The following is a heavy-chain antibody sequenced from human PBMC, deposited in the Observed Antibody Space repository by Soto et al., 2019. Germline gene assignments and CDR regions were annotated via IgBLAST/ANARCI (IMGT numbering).Heavy chain of an antibody. D-gene: IGHD2-2*01. CDR1: GGSVRGGYYY. Sequence: SETLSLTCTVSGGSVRGGYYYWSWIRQPPGKGLEWIGYIDYSGSTNYNPSLKSRVTMSIDTSKNQFSLKLSSVTAADTAVYYCATIVPQAGSLSSTYCYGMDVWGQGTTVTVSS. V-gene: IGHV4-61*01. CDR2: IDYSGST. J-gene: IGHJ6*02. CDR3: ATIVPQAGSLSSTYCYGMDV.